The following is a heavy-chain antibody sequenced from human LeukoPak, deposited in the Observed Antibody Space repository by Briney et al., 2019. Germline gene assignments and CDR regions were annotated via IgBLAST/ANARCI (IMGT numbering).Heavy chain of an antibody. V-gene: IGHV3-30-3*01. D-gene: IGHD3/OR15-3a*01. CDR1: GLTFSSYN. CDR3: ARDRDWVGYFDY. J-gene: IGHJ4*02. CDR2: ISYDGSNK. Sequence: GGSLRLSCAVSGLTFSSYNMNWVRQAPGKGLEWVAVISYDGSNKYCADSVRGRFTISRDNSKNTLYLQMNSLRPEDTAVYYCARDRDWVGYFDYWGQGTLVTVSS.